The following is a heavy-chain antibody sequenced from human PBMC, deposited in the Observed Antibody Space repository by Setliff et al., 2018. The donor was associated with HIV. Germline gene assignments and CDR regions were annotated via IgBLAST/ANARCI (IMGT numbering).Heavy chain of an antibody. J-gene: IGHJ6*03. CDR1: GGSFTDYY. CDR3: ARGDGTKYYYYYYMDV. D-gene: IGHD1-7*01. CDR2: IYYSGST. Sequence: SETLSLTCAVFGGSFTDYYWIWIRQPPGKGLEWIGYIYYSGSTNYNPSLKSRVTISVDTSKNQFSLKLSSVTAADTAVYYCARGDGTKYYYYYYMDVWGKGTTVTVSS. V-gene: IGHV4-59*01.